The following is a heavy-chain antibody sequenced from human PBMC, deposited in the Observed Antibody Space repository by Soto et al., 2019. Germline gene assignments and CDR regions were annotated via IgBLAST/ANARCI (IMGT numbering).Heavy chain of an antibody. CDR2: ISVSSGNR. J-gene: IGHJ4*02. CDR3: ARGWGHTSVDLDY. CDR1: GYPFPNYG. V-gene: IGHV1-18*04. D-gene: IGHD3-16*01. Sequence: QVQLVQSGPEVKKPGASVKVSCKASGYPFPNYGLSWVRQAPGQGLEWMGWISVSSGNREFTQKYQDRLIMTTDTSTRTAYMELRSLTSDDTAVYYCARGWGHTSVDLDYWGQGTLVIVSS.